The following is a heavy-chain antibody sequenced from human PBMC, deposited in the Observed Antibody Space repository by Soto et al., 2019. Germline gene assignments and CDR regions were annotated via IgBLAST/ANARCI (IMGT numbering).Heavy chain of an antibody. CDR3: ARGGSAAAKASEH. CDR1: GFTVGTSY. J-gene: IGHJ1*01. Sequence: EVQLAESGGGLVQPGGSLRLSCAASGFTVGTSYMTWVRQAPGKGPEWISVIFSGGSTFYADSVKGRFTISRDNSKNTVYLQMNSLRGEDTPVYYCARGGSAAAKASEHWGQGILVTVSS. D-gene: IGHD2-15*01. CDR2: IFSGGST. V-gene: IGHV3-66*01.